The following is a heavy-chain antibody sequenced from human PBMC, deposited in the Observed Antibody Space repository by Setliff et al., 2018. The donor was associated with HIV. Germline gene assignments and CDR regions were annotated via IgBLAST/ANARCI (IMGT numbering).Heavy chain of an antibody. D-gene: IGHD3-10*01. CDR2: INAGNGNT. J-gene: IGHJ4*02. CDR1: GYTFTSYA. V-gene: IGHV1-3*01. Sequence: ASVKVSCKASGYTFTSYAMHWVRQAPGQRLEWMGWINAGNGNTKYSQNIQDRVTITRDTSASTAYMELSSLRSEDTAVYYCARGSSGFRSGSYYNTFIDYWGQGTLVTVSS. CDR3: ARGSSGFRSGSYYNTFIDY.